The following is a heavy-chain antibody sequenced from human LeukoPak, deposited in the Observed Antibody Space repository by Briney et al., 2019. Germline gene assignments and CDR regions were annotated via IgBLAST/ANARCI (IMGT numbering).Heavy chain of an antibody. CDR3: ARDLGGSYSSDAFDT. CDR2: INSDGSST. Sequence: GGSLRLSCAASGFTFSSYWMRWVRQAPGKGLVWVSRINSDGSSTSYADSVKGRFTISRDNAKNTLYLQMNSLRAEDTAVYYCARDLGGSYSSDAFDTWGQGTMVTVSS. V-gene: IGHV3-74*01. J-gene: IGHJ3*02. D-gene: IGHD1-26*01. CDR1: GFTFSSYW.